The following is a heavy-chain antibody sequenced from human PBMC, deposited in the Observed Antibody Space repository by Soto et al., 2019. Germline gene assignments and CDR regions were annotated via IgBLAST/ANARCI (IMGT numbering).Heavy chain of an antibody. CDR2: ISYDGNNK. CDR3: ARARLDTPALDY. Sequence: QVQLVESGGGVVQPGRSLRLSCAASGFTFSPYAMHWVRQAPGKGLEWVAVISYDGNNKNYAGSVKGRLAISRDNSRNTLYLQMNSLRAEDTAVYYCARARLDTPALDYWGQGTLVTVSS. V-gene: IGHV3-30*09. D-gene: IGHD2-2*01. CDR1: GFTFSPYA. J-gene: IGHJ4*02.